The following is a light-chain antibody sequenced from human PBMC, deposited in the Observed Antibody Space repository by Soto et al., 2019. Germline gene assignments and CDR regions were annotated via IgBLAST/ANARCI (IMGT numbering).Light chain of an antibody. V-gene: IGKV3-20*01. CDR2: RAS. CDR1: QSVSSNY. CDR3: QQYGGSLMT. Sequence: DIVLTQSPGTLSLSPGERATLSCRASQSVSSNYLAWYQQKPGQAPKVLIYRASIRATGIPDRSTGSGSGTDFTLTISRLEPEDFAIYYCQQYGGSLMTFGQGTRLEIK. J-gene: IGKJ5*01.